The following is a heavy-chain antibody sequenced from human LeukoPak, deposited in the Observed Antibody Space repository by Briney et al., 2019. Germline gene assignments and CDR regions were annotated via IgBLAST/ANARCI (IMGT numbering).Heavy chain of an antibody. CDR2: INWDDDK. CDR1: GFSLSTSGMC. CDR3: ARSYYYDSSGYQIDY. D-gene: IGHD3-22*01. Sequence: SGPALVKPTQTLTLTCTFSGFSLSTSGMCVSWIRQPPGKALEWLARINWDDDKYYSTSLKTRLTISKDTSKNQVILTMTNMDPVDTVTYYCARSYYYDSSGYQIDYWGQGTLVTVSS. J-gene: IGHJ4*02. V-gene: IGHV2-70*11.